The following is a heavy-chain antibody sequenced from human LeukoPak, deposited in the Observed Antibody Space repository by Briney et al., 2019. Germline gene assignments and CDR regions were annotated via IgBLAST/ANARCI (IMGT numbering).Heavy chain of an antibody. J-gene: IGHJ5*02. CDR3: ARGDTDCSSTSCHLGFDP. CDR2: IYSGGST. Sequence: GGSLRLSCAASGFTVSSNYMNWVRQAPGKGLEWVSVIYSGGSTYYADSVKGRFTISRDNAKNTLYLQMNSLRAEDTAVYYCARGDTDCSSTSCHLGFDPWGQGTLVTVSS. D-gene: IGHD2-2*01. CDR1: GFTVSSNY. V-gene: IGHV3-66*01.